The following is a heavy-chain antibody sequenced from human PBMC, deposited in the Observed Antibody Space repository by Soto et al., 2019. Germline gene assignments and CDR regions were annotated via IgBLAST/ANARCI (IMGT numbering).Heavy chain of an antibody. D-gene: IGHD2-15*01. CDR3: ANRRESCSGGSCYEVGYFQH. CDR1: GFSLSTSGVG. V-gene: IGHV2-5*02. Sequence: SGPTLVNPTPTLTLTCTISGFSLSTSGVGVGWIRQPPGKALEWLALIYWDDDKRYSPSLKSRLTITKDTSKNQVVLTMTNMDPVDTAIYYCANRRESCSGGSCYEVGYFQHWGQGTLVTVSS. CDR2: IYWDDDK. J-gene: IGHJ1*01.